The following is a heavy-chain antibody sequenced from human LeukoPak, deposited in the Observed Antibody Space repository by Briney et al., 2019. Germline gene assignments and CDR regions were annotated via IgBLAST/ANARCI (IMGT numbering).Heavy chain of an antibody. CDR2: IKQDGSEK. CDR1: GFTVSSNY. J-gene: IGHJ4*02. Sequence: PGGSLRLSCAASGFTVSSNYMSWVRQAPGKGLEWVANIKQDGSEKYYVDSVKGRFTISRDNAKNSLYLQMNSLRAEDTAVYYFARGLHPSDSSGWYDYWGQGTLVTVSS. V-gene: IGHV3-7*01. CDR3: ARGLHPSDSSGWYDY. D-gene: IGHD6-19*01.